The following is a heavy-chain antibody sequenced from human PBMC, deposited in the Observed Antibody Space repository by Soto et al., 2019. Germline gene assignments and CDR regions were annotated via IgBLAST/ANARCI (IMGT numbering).Heavy chain of an antibody. Sequence: GASVKVSCKASGYAFNRYGMVWVRQVPGQGLEWLGWISAYNGDTKYAQKVQDRVTMTTDASTNTAYMELRSLTSDDTAVYFCARSYCSTSTCYPYWFASWGHGSLVTVSS. D-gene: IGHD2-2*01. CDR2: ISAYNGDT. CDR1: GYAFNRYG. V-gene: IGHV1-18*01. J-gene: IGHJ5*01. CDR3: ARSYCSTSTCYPYWFAS.